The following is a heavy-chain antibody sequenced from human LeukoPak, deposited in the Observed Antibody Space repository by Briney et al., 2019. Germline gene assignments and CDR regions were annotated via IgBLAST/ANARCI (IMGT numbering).Heavy chain of an antibody. J-gene: IGHJ1*01. Sequence: TGGSLRLSCAASGFTFSSYAMSWVRQAPGKGLQWVSTISGSGGSTDYADSVKGRFTISRDNSKNTLYLQMNSLRAEDTAVYYCAKGRQQQGRGYFQHWGQGTLVTVSS. CDR3: AKGRQQQGRGYFQH. D-gene: IGHD6-13*01. V-gene: IGHV3-23*01. CDR2: ISGSGGST. CDR1: GFTFSSYA.